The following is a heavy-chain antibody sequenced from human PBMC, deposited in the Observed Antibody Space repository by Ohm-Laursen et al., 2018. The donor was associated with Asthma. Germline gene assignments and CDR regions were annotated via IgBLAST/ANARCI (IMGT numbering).Heavy chain of an antibody. CDR2: VNPNSGGT. CDR3: ARVYCGGDCYSDY. V-gene: IGHV1-2*06. D-gene: IGHD2-21*01. CDR1: GYTFTGYY. J-gene: IGHJ4*02. Sequence: SVKVSCKASGYTFTGYYMHWVRQAPGQGLEWMGRVNPNSGGTNYAQKFQGRVTMTRDTSISTAYMELSRLRSDDTAVYYCARVYCGGDCYSDYWGQGTLVTVSS.